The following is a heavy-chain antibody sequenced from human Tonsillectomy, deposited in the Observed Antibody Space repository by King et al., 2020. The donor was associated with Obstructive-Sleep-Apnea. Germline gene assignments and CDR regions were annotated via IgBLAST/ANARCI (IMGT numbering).Heavy chain of an antibody. CDR1: GYMFTSYY. V-gene: IGHV1-46*03. D-gene: IGHD3-10*01. J-gene: IGHJ4*02. CDR2: INPSGGST. CDR3: ARTYYYGSKGLDY. Sequence: QLVQSGAEVKKPGASVKVSCKASGYMFTSYYMHWVRQAPGQGLEWMGIINPSGGSTIYEQKFQGRVTVTRDTSTSTVYMELSSLRSEDTAIYYCARTYYYGSKGLDYWGQGTLVIVSS.